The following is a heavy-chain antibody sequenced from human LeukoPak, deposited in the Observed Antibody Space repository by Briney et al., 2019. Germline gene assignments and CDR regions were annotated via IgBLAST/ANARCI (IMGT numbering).Heavy chain of an antibody. CDR1: GGSISSSSYY. D-gene: IGHD3-10*01. CDR2: IYYSGST. J-gene: IGHJ4*02. CDR3: ARQAITIVRGATPPFDY. Sequence: KPSEPLSLTCTVSGGSISSSSYYWGWIRQPPGKGLEWIGSIYYSGSTYYNPSLKSRVTISVDTSKNQFSLKLSSVTAADTAVYYCARQAITIVRGATPPFDYCGQGTLVTVSS. V-gene: IGHV4-39*01.